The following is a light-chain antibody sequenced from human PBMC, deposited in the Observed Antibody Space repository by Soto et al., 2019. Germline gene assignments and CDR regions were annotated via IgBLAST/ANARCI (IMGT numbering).Light chain of an antibody. CDR2: EVN. V-gene: IGLV2-14*02. Sequence: QSALTQPASVSGSPGQSITISCTGSSSDLGTFNLVSWYQQHPGKAPKLLIYEVNGRPSGVSNRFSGSKSGTTASLTISGLQAEDEADYYCSAYTSSSTPYVFGSGTKVTVL. CDR1: SSDLGTFNL. CDR3: SAYTSSSTPYV. J-gene: IGLJ1*01.